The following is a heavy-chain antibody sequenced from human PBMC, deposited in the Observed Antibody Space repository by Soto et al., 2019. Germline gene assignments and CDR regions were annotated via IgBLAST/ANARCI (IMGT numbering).Heavy chain of an antibody. CDR2: IYWDDDK. D-gene: IGHD3-22*01. CDR3: AHLITMTVVVVDEYYFDY. V-gene: IGHV2-5*02. CDR1: GFSLSTSGVG. J-gene: IGHJ4*02. Sequence: QITLKESGPTLVKPTQTLTLTCTFSGFSLSTSGVGVGWIRQPPGKALEWLALIYWDDDKRYRPSLKSRLTITKDTSKNRVVLIMTNMDPVDTATYSCAHLITMTVVVVDEYYFDYWGQGTRVTVSS.